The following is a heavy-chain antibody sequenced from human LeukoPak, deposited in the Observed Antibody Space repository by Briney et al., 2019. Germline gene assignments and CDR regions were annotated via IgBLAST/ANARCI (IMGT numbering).Heavy chain of an antibody. V-gene: IGHV3-66*02. CDR2: IYSGSST. CDR3: ARGTAMASYYFDY. CDR1: GFIFSSNY. D-gene: IGHD5-18*01. Sequence: PGGSLRLSCAASGFIFSSNYMSWLRQAPGKGLEWVSIIYSGSSTYYTDSVKGRFTISRDNSKNTLFLQMSSLRPEDTAVYYCARGTAMASYYFDYWGQGTLVTVSS. J-gene: IGHJ4*02.